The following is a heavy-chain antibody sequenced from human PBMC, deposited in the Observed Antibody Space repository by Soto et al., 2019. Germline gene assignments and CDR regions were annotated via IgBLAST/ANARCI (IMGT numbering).Heavy chain of an antibody. CDR3: AGGGVRGVITRTRDYYGMDV. D-gene: IGHD3-10*01. V-gene: IGHV5-51*01. CDR2: IYPGDSDT. CDR1: GYSFTSYW. Sequence: LGESLKISCKGSGYSFTSYWIGWVRQMPGKGLEWMGIIYPGDSDTRYSPSFQGQVTISADKSIGTAYLQWSSLKASDTAMYYCAGGGVRGVITRTRDYYGMDVWGQGTTVTVSS. J-gene: IGHJ6*02.